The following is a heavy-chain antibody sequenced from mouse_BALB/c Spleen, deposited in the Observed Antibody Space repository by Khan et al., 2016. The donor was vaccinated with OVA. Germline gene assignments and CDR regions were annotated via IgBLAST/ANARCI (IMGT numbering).Heavy chain of an antibody. D-gene: IGHD3-2*02. CDR2: IYPGTDNT. CDR3: AREEALYYFDY. V-gene: IGHV1S132*01. J-gene: IGHJ2*01. CDR1: GYIFTSYW. Sequence: QVQLQQSGAELVRPGTSVKLSCKTSGYIFTSYWIHWVKQRSGQGLEWVARIYPGTDNTYYSENFKDKATLTADKSSSTTYLQLSSLKSEDSAVFFCAREEALYYFDYWGHGTTLTVSS.